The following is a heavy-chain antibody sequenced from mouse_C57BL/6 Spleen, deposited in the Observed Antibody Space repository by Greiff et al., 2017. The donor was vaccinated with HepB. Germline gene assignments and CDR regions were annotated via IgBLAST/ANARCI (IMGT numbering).Heavy chain of an antibody. J-gene: IGHJ4*01. D-gene: IGHD1-1*01. CDR1: GYSFTDYN. CDR3: ARTIYYGSSGAMDY. Sequence: VQLQQSGPELVKPGASVKISCKASGYSFTDYNMNWVKQSHGKSLEWIGVINPNYGTTSYNQKFKGKATLTVDQSSSTAYMQLNSLTSEDSAVYYCARTIYYGSSGAMDYWGQGTSVTVSS. CDR2: INPNYGTT. V-gene: IGHV1-39*01.